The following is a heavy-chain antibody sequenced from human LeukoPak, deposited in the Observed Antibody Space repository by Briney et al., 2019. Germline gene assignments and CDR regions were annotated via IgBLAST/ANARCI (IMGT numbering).Heavy chain of an antibody. CDR3: AREEGPYCGGDCYTDY. V-gene: IGHV1-46*01. CDR1: GHTFTSYY. D-gene: IGHD2-21*02. CDR2: INPSGGST. J-gene: IGHJ4*02. Sequence: ASVKVSCKASGHTFTSYYMHWVRQAPGQGLEWMGLINPSGGSTSYAQKFQGRVTMTRDTSTSTVYMELSSLRSEDTAVYYCAREEGPYCGGDCYTDYWGQGTLVTVSS.